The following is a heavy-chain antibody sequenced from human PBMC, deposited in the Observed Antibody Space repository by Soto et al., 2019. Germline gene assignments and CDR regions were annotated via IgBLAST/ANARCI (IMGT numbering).Heavy chain of an antibody. V-gene: IGHV3-30*18. CDR1: GFTFSSYG. CDR3: AKFQSTRHQVLDSWFDP. CDR2: ISYDGSNK. J-gene: IGHJ5*02. D-gene: IGHD2-2*01. Sequence: QVQLVESGGGVVQPGRSLRLSCAASGFTFSSYGMHWVRQAPGKGLEWVAVISYDGSNKYYADSVKGRFTISRDNSKNTLYLQMNSLRAEDTAVYYCAKFQSTRHQVLDSWFDPWGQGTLVTVSS.